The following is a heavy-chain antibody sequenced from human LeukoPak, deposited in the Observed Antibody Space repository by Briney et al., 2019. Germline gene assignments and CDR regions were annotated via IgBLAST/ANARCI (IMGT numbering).Heavy chain of an antibody. D-gene: IGHD1-26*01. CDR1: GCTFTGYY. CDR2: INPNSGGT. Sequence: ASVKVSCKASGCTFTGYYMHWVRQAPGQGLEWMGWINPNSGGTNYAQKFQGRVTMTRDTSISTAYMELSRLRSDDTAVYYCARESGSYSRSTDYWGQGTLVTVSS. CDR3: ARESGSYSRSTDY. V-gene: IGHV1-2*02. J-gene: IGHJ4*02.